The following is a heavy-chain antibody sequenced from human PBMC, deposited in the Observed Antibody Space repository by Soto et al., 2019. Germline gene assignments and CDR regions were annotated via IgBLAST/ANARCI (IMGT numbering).Heavy chain of an antibody. Sequence: EVQLLESGGGLVQPGGSLRLSCAASGFSFSNYAMSWVRQAPGKGLEWVSTISGGDGNTYYADSVQGRFTISRDNSKKTLYLQVSSLGAEDTAVYYCAKKFHFGSGSFLSYFDSWGQGTLVTVSS. V-gene: IGHV3-23*01. D-gene: IGHD3-10*01. J-gene: IGHJ4*02. CDR3: AKKFHFGSGSFLSYFDS. CDR1: GFSFSNYA. CDR2: ISGGDGNT.